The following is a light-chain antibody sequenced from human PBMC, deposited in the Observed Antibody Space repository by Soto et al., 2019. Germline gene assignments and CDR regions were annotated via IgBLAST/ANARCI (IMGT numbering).Light chain of an antibody. J-gene: IGKJ4*01. V-gene: IGKV4-1*01. Sequence: DIGMTQSPDSLAVSLGERATINCKSSQNVFYNSDNKNYLAWYQQKPRQPPKLLIYWASTRESGVTDRFSGSGSGTDFTLTISSLQAEDVAVYYCQQYSSTPDTFGGGTKVEIK. CDR1: QNVFYNSDNKNY. CDR3: QQYSSTPDT. CDR2: WAS.